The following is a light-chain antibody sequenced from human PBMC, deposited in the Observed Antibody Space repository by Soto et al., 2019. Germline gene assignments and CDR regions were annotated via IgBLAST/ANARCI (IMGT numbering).Light chain of an antibody. Sequence: DIQMTQSPSSLSAYVGDRDTITCRASQSISSHLNWYQQKPGKAPKLLIYAASSLQSGVPSRFSGSGSGTDFTLTISSLQPEDFATYYCQQSYSTLITFGQGTRLEIK. CDR2: AAS. CDR1: QSISSH. V-gene: IGKV1-39*01. J-gene: IGKJ5*01. CDR3: QQSYSTLIT.